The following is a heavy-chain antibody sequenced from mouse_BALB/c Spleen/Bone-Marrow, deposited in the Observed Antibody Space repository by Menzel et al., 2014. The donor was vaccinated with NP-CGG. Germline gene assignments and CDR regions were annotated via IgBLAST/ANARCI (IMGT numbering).Heavy chain of an antibody. D-gene: IGHD2-4*01. J-gene: IGHJ3*01. CDR2: ISTYSGNT. CDR1: GYTFTDYA. Sequence: LQQSGPELVRPGVSVKISCKGSGYTFTDYAMHRVKQSHAKSLEWIGVISTYSGNTNYNQKFKGKATMTVDKSSSTAYMELARLTSEDSAIYYCARGIYYDSTWFAYWGQGTLVTVSA. CDR3: ARGIYYDSTWFAY. V-gene: IGHV1-67*01.